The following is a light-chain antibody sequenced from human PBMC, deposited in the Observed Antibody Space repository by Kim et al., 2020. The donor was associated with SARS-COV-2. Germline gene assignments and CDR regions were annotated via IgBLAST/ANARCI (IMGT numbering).Light chain of an antibody. J-gene: IGKJ2*01. CDR3: LQGTHWPKT. CDR2: QVS. V-gene: IGKV2-30*01. CDR1: QSLVNRDGNTY. Sequence: DVVMTQSPLSLAVTLGQPASISCRSSQSLVNRDGNTYLNWLQQRPGQSPRRLIYQVSKRDSGVPDRFSGSGSGTNFTLKISGVEAEDVGVYYCLQGTHWPKTFGQGTKLDI.